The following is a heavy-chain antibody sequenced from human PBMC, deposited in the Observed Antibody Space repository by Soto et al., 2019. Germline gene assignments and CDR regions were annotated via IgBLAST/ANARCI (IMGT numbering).Heavy chain of an antibody. D-gene: IGHD3-3*01. CDR1: GGTFSSYA. CDR3: AREGDFWSGTAGLYYGMDV. J-gene: IGHJ6*02. Sequence: SVKVSCKASGGTFSSYAISWVRQAPGQGLEWMGGIIPIFGTANYAQKFQGRVTITADESTSTAYMELSSLRSEDTAVYYCAREGDFWSGTAGLYYGMDVWGQGTTVTVSS. CDR2: IIPIFGTA. V-gene: IGHV1-69*13.